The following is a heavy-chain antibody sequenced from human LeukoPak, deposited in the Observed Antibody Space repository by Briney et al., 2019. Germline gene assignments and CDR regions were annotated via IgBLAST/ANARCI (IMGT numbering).Heavy chain of an antibody. V-gene: IGHV4-34*01. CDR3: ARMRQLVRYYYYYYMDV. D-gene: IGHD6-6*01. Sequence: SETLSLTCAVYGGSFSGYYWSWIRQPPGKGLEWIGEINHSGSTNYNPSLKSRVTISVDTSKNQFSLKLSSVTAADTAVYYCARMRQLVRYYYYYYMDVWGKGTTVTVSS. CDR1: GGSFSGYY. CDR2: INHSGST. J-gene: IGHJ6*03.